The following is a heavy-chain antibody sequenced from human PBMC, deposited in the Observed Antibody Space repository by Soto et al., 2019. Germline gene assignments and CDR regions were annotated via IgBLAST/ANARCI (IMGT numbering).Heavy chain of an antibody. D-gene: IGHD3-10*01. CDR2: IYWDDDK. CDR3: AHRPPSMIRGIGLDY. Sequence: QITLKESGPTLVKPTQTLTLTCTFSGFSLSTSGVGVGWIRQPPGKALQWLALIYWDDDKRYSPSLENRLTITKATSNNQVVLTMTNMDPVDTATYYCAHRPPSMIRGIGLDYWGQGTLVTVSS. J-gene: IGHJ4*02. V-gene: IGHV2-5*02. CDR1: GFSLSTSGVG.